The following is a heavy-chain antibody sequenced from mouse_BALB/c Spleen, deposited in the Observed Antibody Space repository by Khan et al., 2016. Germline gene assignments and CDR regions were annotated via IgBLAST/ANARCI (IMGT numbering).Heavy chain of an antibody. CDR2: ISDGGSYT. V-gene: IGHV5-4*02. J-gene: IGHJ1*01. CDR3: ARDLNGYFDD. CDR1: GFTFSDYY. Sequence: EVELVESGGGLVKPGGSLKLSCAASGFTFSDYYMYWVRQTPEKRLEWVAIISDGGSYTYYPDSVKGRLSIPRDNAKNNVYLQRSSLNSDDTAMYYYARDLNGYFDDWGAGTTVTVSS.